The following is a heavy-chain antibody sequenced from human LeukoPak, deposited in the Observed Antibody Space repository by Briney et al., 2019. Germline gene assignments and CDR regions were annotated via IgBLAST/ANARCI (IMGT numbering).Heavy chain of an antibody. J-gene: IGHJ4*02. CDR3: ARDQVPAAMLGPDY. D-gene: IGHD2-2*01. V-gene: IGHV3-33*01. CDR1: GFTFSSYG. CDR2: IWYDGSNK. Sequence: GRSLRLSCAASGFTFSSYGMHWVRQAPGKGLEWVAVIWYDGSNKYYADSVKGRFTISRDNSKNTLYLQMNSLRAEDTAVYYCARDQVPAAMLGPDYWGQGTLVTVSS.